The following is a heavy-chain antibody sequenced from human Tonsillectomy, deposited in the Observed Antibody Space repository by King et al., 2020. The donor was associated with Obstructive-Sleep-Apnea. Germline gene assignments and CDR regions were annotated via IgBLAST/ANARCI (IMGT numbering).Heavy chain of an antibody. CDR2: SWDDGSRN. D-gene: IGHD3-10*01. CDR3: ARDLAILRGDHPDNWLDV. V-gene: IGHV3-33*01. Sequence: VQLVESGGGVVQPGRSLRLSCAASGFPFSGYSIHWVRQAPGKGLEWGAGSWDDGSRNENGDSVKGRFIISRDNSKNMVYLQMSRLGADDTAMYFCARDLAILRGDHPDNWLDVWGQGILVTVSS. CDR1: GFPFSGYS. J-gene: IGHJ5*02.